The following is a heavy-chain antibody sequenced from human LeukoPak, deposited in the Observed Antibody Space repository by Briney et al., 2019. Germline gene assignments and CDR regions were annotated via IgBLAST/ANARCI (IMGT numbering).Heavy chain of an antibody. J-gene: IGHJ4*02. Sequence: GGSLRLSCAASGFTFSGYTMNWVRQAPGKGLEWVSSISSSSSYMYYADSVRGRFTISRDNAKNSLYLQMNSLRAEDTAVYYCASTFLARGLLLREARSGGSCYVYWGQGALVTVSS. V-gene: IGHV3-21*01. CDR2: ISSSSSYM. D-gene: IGHD2-15*01. CDR1: GFTFSGYT. CDR3: ASTFLARGLLLREARSGGSCYVY.